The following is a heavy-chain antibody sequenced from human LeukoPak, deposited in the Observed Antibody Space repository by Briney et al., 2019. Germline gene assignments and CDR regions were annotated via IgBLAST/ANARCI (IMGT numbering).Heavy chain of an antibody. CDR3: ARSKNGKCDY. J-gene: IGHJ4*02. CDR1: GDSMSSSGYY. D-gene: IGHD1-26*01. CDR2: MYYGGNT. V-gene: IGHV4-39*07. Sequence: SETLSLTCSVSGDSMSSSGYYWGWIRQPPGKGLEWIGSMYYGGNTYYNASLKSRVTISVDTSKNLFSRKLNSVTAADTGVYYCARSKNGKCDYWGQGTLVTVSS.